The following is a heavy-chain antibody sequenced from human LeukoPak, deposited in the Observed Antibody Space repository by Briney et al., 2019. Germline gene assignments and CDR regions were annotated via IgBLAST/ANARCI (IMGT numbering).Heavy chain of an antibody. D-gene: IGHD2-15*01. Sequence: PGGSLRLSCAASGFPFSNYFMSWIRQAPGKGLEWISYIGSSGYTIYYSDSVKGRFTISRDNAKNSLYLQMNSLRAEDTAVYYCARETVVVVAATQTGFDYWGQGTLVTVSS. J-gene: IGHJ4*02. CDR1: GFPFSNYF. CDR2: IGSSGYTI. CDR3: ARETVVVVAATQTGFDY. V-gene: IGHV3-11*04.